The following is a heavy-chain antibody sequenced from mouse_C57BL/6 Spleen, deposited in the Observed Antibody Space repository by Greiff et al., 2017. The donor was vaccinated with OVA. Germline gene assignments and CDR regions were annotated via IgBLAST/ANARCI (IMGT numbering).Heavy chain of an antibody. D-gene: IGHD1-1*01. J-gene: IGHJ4*01. CDR2: IYPGDGDT. Sequence: VMLVESGPELVKPGASVKISCKASGYAFSSSWMNWVKQRPGKGLEWIGRIYPGDGDTNYNGKFKGKATLTADKSSSTAYMQLSSLTSEDSAVYFCARDITPYAMDYWGQGTSVTVSS. CDR3: ARDITPYAMDY. CDR1: GYAFSSSW. V-gene: IGHV1-82*01.